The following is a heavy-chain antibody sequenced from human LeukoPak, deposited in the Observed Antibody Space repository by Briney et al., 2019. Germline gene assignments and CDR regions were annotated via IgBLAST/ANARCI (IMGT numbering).Heavy chain of an antibody. J-gene: IGHJ6*03. CDR1: GGSFSGYY. CDR2: INHSGST. Sequence: SETLSLTCAVYGGSFSGYYWSWIRQPPGKGLEWIGEINHSGSTNYNPSLKSRVTISVDTSKNQFSLKLSSVTAADTAVYYCARHLGIAARPVYYYYYMDVWGKGTTVTVSS. V-gene: IGHV4-34*01. D-gene: IGHD6-6*01. CDR3: ARHLGIAARPVYYYYYMDV.